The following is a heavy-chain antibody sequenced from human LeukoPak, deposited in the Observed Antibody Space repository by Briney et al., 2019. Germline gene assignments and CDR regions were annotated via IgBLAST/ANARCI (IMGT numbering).Heavy chain of an antibody. J-gene: IGHJ4*02. V-gene: IGHV3-23*01. CDR1: GFTFSSFA. CDR3: AKVDKYYFDY. CDR2: ISSSGGST. D-gene: IGHD2-2*03. Sequence: PGGSLRLSCAASGFTFSSFAMSWVRPAPGKGLEWVSVISSSGGSTYYADSVKGRFTISRDNSNNTLYLQMNSLRAEDTAVYYCAKVDKYYFDYWGQGTLVTVSS.